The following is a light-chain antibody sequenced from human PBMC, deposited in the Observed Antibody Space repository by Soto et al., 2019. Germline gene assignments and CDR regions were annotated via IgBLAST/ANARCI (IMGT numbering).Light chain of an antibody. CDR2: EVS. CDR3: CSYAGSSTFPYV. Sequence: QSLLTQPASVSGSPGQSITISCTGTSSDVGSYNLVSWYQQHPGKAPKVMIYEVSKRPSGVSNRFSGSKSGNTASLTISGLQAEDEADYYCCSYAGSSTFPYVFGTGTKVTV. CDR1: SSDVGSYNL. J-gene: IGLJ1*01. V-gene: IGLV2-23*02.